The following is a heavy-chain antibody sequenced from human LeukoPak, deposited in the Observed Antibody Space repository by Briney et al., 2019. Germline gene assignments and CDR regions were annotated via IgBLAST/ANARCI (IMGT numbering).Heavy chain of an antibody. CDR1: GFTFSNSA. Sequence: TGGSLRLSCAASGFTFSNSAMNWVRQVPGKGLEWVSSIDYDSSHIYYAASVRGRFTISRDNARNSVYLQMNSLRVEETAVYYCARDPLRYLRVGHYDYWGQGTLVAVSS. J-gene: IGHJ4*02. CDR3: ARDPLRYLRVGHYDY. V-gene: IGHV3-21*01. D-gene: IGHD3-9*01. CDR2: IDYDSSHI.